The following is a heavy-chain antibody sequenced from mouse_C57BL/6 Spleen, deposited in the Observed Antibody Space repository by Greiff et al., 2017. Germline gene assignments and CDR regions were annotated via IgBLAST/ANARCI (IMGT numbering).Heavy chain of an antibody. V-gene: IGHV14-4*01. CDR3: TTGGYGWFAY. CDR1: GFNIKDDY. D-gene: IGHD2-2*01. Sequence: VQLQQSGAELVRPGASVKLSCTASGFNIKDDYMHWVKQRPEQGLEWIGWIDPENGDTEYASKFQGKATITADTSSNTAYLQLSSLTSEDTAVYYGTTGGYGWFAYGGQGTLVTVSA. J-gene: IGHJ3*01. CDR2: IDPENGDT.